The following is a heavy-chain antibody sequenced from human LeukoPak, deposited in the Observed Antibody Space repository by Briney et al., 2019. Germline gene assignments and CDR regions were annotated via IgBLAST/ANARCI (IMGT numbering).Heavy chain of an antibody. CDR2: IRSKAYGGTT. J-gene: IGHJ6*03. D-gene: IGHD2-2*01. Sequence: GGSLRLSCTVSGFTFGDYAMSWVRQAPGKGLEWVGFIRSKAYGGTTEYAASVKGRFTISRDDSKSIAYPQMNSLKTEDTAVYYCVVPAASGYYYYYMDVWGKGTTVTVSS. CDR1: GFTFGDYA. V-gene: IGHV3-49*04. CDR3: VVPAASGYYYYYMDV.